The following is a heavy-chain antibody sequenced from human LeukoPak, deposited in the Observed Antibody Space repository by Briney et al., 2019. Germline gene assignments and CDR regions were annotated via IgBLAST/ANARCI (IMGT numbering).Heavy chain of an antibody. CDR3: ARDPEGSSTLTLDY. J-gene: IGHJ4*02. D-gene: IGHD1-26*01. Sequence: PGGSLRLSCAASGFTFSSYDMHWVRQAPGEGVEWVAVISYDGSNKYYADSVKGRFNISRDNSKNTLYLQMNSLRAEDTAVYYCARDPEGSSTLTLDYWGQGTLVTVSS. V-gene: IGHV3-30-3*01. CDR1: GFTFSSYD. CDR2: ISYDGSNK.